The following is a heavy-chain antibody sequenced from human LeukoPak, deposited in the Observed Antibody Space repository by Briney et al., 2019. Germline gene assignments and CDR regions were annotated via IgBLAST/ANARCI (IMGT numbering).Heavy chain of an antibody. J-gene: IGHJ4*02. D-gene: IGHD4-23*01. CDR3: ARDYGGNQISY. CDR1: GYTFTSYY. V-gene: IGHV1-46*01. CDR2: INPSGGST. Sequence: ALVKVSCKASGYTFTSYYMHWVRQAPGQGLEWMGIINPSGGSTSYAQKFQGRVTMTRDTSISTAYMELSRLRSDDTAVYYCARDYGGNQISYWGQGTLVTVSS.